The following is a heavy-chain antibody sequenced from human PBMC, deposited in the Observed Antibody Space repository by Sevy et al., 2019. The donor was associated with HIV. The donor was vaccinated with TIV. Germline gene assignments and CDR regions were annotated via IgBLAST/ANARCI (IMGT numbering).Heavy chain of an antibody. CDR2: IKEDGSET. CDR1: GFTFSTYW. V-gene: IGHV3-7*01. D-gene: IGHD4-17*01. CDR3: GSEVPYGDDALDAFDL. Sequence: GGSLRLSCAASGFTFSTYWMHWVRQAPGKGLEWVAKIKEDGSETYYVDSVKGRFTISRDKARISLYLQMNSQSPEDTAVFYCGSEVPYGDDALDAFDLWGQGTMVTVSS. J-gene: IGHJ3*01.